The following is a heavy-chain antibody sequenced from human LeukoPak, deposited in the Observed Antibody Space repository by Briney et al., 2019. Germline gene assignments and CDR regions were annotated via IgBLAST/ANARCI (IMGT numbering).Heavy chain of an antibody. Sequence: SQTLSLTCTVSGGSISSGDYYWSWIRQPPGKGLEWIGYIYYSGSTYYNPSLKSRVTTSVDTSKNQFSLKLSSVTAADTAVYYCARVRNQLLSFDYWGQGTLVTVSS. V-gene: IGHV4-30-4*01. CDR1: GGSISSGDYY. J-gene: IGHJ4*02. CDR3: ARVRNQLLSFDY. D-gene: IGHD2-2*01. CDR2: IYYSGST.